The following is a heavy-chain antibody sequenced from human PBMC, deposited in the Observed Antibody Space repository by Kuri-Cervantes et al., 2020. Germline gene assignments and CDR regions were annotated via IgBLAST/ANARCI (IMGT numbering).Heavy chain of an antibody. J-gene: IGHJ3*02. CDR3: ARETNIAVAGTGAFDI. CDR1: GFTFSSYS. Sequence: GESLKISCAASGFTFSSYSMNWVRQAPGKGLEWISYISYSGNTIHYADSVKGRFTISRDSAKNSLFLQMNSLRAEDTAVYYCARETNIAVAGTGAFDIWGQGTMVTVSS. D-gene: IGHD6-19*01. CDR2: ISYSGNTI. V-gene: IGHV3-48*01.